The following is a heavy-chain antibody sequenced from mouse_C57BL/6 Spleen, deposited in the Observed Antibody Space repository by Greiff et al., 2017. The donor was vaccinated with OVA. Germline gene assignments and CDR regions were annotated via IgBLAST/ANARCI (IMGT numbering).Heavy chain of an antibody. CDR3: ARTADWFAY. V-gene: IGHV1-59*01. Sequence: VQLQQPGAELVRPGTSVKLSCKASGYTFTSYWMHWVKQRPGQGLEWIGVIDPSDSYTNYNQKFKGKATLTVDTSSSTAYMQLSSLTSEDSAVYYCARTADWFAYWGQGTLVTVSA. CDR1: GYTFTSYW. D-gene: IGHD3-1*01. CDR2: IDPSDSYT. J-gene: IGHJ3*01.